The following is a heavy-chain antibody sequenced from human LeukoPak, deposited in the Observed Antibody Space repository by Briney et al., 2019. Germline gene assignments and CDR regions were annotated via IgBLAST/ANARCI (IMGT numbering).Heavy chain of an antibody. V-gene: IGHV4-59*11. Sequence: KASETRSLTCTVSGGSISSHYWSWIRQLPGKVLEWIGYIYYSGSTNYNPSLKSRVTISVDTSKNQFSLKLSSVTAADTAVYYCARVSPYYYYYYMDVWGKGTTVTVSS. CDR2: IYYSGST. CDR1: GGSISSHY. CDR3: ARVSPYYYYYYMDV. J-gene: IGHJ6*03.